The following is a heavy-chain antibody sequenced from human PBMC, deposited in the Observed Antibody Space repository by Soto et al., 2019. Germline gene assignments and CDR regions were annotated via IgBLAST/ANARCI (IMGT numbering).Heavy chain of an antibody. CDR1: GYTFTSYG. CDR2: ISAYNGNT. CDR3: ARLSGDCSGGSCSLGAFDI. J-gene: IGHJ3*02. Sequence: ASVKVSCKASGYTFTSYGISWVRQAPGQGLEWMGWISAYNGNTNYAQKLQGRVTMTTDTSTSTAYMELRSLRADDTAVYYCARLSGDCSGGSCSLGAFDIWGQGKMVTVSS. D-gene: IGHD2-15*01. V-gene: IGHV1-18*01.